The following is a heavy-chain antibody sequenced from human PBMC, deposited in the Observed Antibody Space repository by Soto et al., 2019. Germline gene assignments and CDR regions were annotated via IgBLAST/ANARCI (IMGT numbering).Heavy chain of an antibody. D-gene: IGHD4-17*01. V-gene: IGHV5-51*01. CDR3: ASSADYGGTRTEAFDI. CDR2: ISPGDSDT. CDR1: GYSFTSYW. J-gene: IGHJ3*02. Sequence: GESLKISCKGSGYSFTSYWIGWVRQMPGKGLEWMGIISPGDSDTRYSPSFQGQVTISADKSISPAYLQWSSLKASDTAMYYCASSADYGGTRTEAFDIWGQGTMVTVSS.